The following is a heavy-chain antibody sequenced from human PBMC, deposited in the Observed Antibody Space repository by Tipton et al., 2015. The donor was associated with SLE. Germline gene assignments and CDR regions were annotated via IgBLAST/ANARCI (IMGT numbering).Heavy chain of an antibody. Sequence: TLSLTCTVSGGSVSRNGYYWGWIRQPPGTGLEWIGTIYSTGKTNYNPSHNSRISMSVDTSRNQFSLKVKSVTAADTAVYYCARHNFVLVSYGLDYWGQGSLLT. CDR2: IYSTGKT. CDR1: GGSVSRNGYY. J-gene: IGHJ4*02. D-gene: IGHD3-16*01. V-gene: IGHV4-39*01. CDR3: ARHNFVLVSYGLDY.